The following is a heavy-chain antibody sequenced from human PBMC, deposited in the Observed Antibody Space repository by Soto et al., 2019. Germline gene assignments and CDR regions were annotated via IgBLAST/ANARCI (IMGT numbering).Heavy chain of an antibody. D-gene: IGHD2-15*01. CDR3: ARYSAIGSRYFDY. CDR2: IGLSDCDT. J-gene: IGHJ4*02. CDR1: GFTFRDYP. V-gene: IGHV3-23*04. Sequence: EVQLVESGGGLVQPGGSMRLSCAISGFTFRDYPMTWARQAPGKGLEWVSVIGLSDCDTHYADSVKGRFTISRDNSKNTLFLQMNNLRAEDTAVYYCARYSAIGSRYFDYWGPGTLVTVS.